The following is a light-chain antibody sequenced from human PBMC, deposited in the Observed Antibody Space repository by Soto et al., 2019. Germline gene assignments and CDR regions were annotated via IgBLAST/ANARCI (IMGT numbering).Light chain of an antibody. CDR1: QGISNR. CDR3: QQYNSHWT. J-gene: IGKJ1*01. CDR2: QAS. V-gene: IGKV1-5*03. Sequence: DVQMTQSPSTLSASVGDRVTITCRASQGISNRLAWYQQKPGKAPKLLIYQASSLKSGVPSRFGGSGSGTEFTLTITSLQLDDFATYYCQQYNSHWTFGQGTKVDIK.